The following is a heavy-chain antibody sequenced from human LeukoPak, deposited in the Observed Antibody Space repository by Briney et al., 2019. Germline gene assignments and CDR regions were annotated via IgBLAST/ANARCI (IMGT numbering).Heavy chain of an antibody. CDR1: GGSFSGYY. CDR2: INHSGST. D-gene: IGHD6-13*01. J-gene: IGHJ4*02. Sequence: SETLSLTCAVYGGSFSGYYWSWIRQPPGKGLEWIGEINHSGSTNYNPSLKSRVTISVDTSKNQFSLKLSSVTAADTAVYYCARGSFVHVRAAAASTDYWGQGTLVTVSS. V-gene: IGHV4-34*01. CDR3: ARGSFVHVRAAAASTDY.